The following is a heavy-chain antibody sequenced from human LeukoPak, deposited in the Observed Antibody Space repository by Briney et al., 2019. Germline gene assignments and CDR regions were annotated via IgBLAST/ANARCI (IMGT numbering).Heavy chain of an antibody. D-gene: IGHD6-19*01. CDR1: GFTFSSYS. CDR2: ISSSSSYI. J-gene: IGHJ6*02. V-gene: IGHV3-21*01. CDR3: ARDMGSSGWSSYYYGMDV. Sequence: PGGSLRLSCAASGFTFSSYSMNWVRQAPGKGLEWVSSISSSSSYIYYADSLKGRFTISRDNAKNSLYLQMNSLRAEDTAVYYCARDMGSSGWSSYYYGMDVWGQGTTVTVSS.